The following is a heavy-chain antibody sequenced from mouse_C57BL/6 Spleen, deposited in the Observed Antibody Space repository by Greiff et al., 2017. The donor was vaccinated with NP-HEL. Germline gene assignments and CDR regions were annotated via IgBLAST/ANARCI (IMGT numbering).Heavy chain of an antibody. J-gene: IGHJ1*03. CDR3: ARRYYGSSYGWYFDV. CDR1: GYTFTDYY. CDR2: INPNNGGT. D-gene: IGHD1-1*01. V-gene: IGHV1-26*01. Sequence: EVQLQQSGPELVKPGASVKISCKASGYTFTDYYMNWVKQSHGKSLEWIGDINPNNGGTSYNQKFKGKVTLTVDKSSSTAYMELRSLTSEDSAVYYCARRYYGSSYGWYFDVWGTGTTVTVSS.